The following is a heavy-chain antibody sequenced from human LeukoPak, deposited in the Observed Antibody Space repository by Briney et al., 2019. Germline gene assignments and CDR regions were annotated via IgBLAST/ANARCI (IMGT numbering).Heavy chain of an antibody. CDR2: ISGSSSYI. V-gene: IGHV3-21*01. CDR3: ARGIPDENYDFWSGYPYYFDY. Sequence: GGSLRLSCAASGFTFSSYSMNWVRQAPGKGLEWVSSISGSSSYIYYADSVKGRFTISRDNAKNSLYLQMNSLRAEDTAVYYCARGIPDENYDFWSGYPYYFDYWGQGTLVTVSS. CDR1: GFTFSSYS. D-gene: IGHD3-3*01. J-gene: IGHJ4*02.